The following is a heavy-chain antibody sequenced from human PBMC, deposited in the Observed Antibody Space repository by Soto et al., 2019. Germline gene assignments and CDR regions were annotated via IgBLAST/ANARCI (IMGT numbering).Heavy chain of an antibody. CDR3: ARDGSGGSFDY. CDR1: GFTFSSYS. J-gene: IGHJ4*02. D-gene: IGHD1-26*01. V-gene: IGHV3-21*01. CDR2: ISSSSSYI. Sequence: EVQLVESGGGLVKPGGSLRLSCAASGFTFSSYSMNWVRQAPGKGLEWVSSISSSSSYIYYADSVKGRFTISRDNAKNSLYMQINSLRAEDTAVYYCARDGSGGSFDYWGQGTLGTVSS.